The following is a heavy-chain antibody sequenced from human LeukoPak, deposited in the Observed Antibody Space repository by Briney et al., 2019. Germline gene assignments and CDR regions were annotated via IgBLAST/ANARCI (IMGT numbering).Heavy chain of an antibody. Sequence: GGSLRLSCAASGFTFSDYWMSWVRQAPGKGPEWVATIKQDGSEEHYVDSVKGRFTVSRDDARNSLFLQMNSLRVEDTAVYYCTTYKNWVAGDVWGQGTTVSVSS. J-gene: IGHJ6*02. CDR2: IKQDGSEE. V-gene: IGHV3-7*01. D-gene: IGHD7-27*01. CDR3: TTYKNWVAGDV. CDR1: GFTFSDYW.